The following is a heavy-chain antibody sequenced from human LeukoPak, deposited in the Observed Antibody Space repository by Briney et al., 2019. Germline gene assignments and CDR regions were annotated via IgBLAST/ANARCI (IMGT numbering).Heavy chain of an antibody. D-gene: IGHD3-22*01. CDR2: IYYSGST. CDR1: GGSISSYY. V-gene: IGHV4-59*08. Sequence: SETLSLTCTVSGGSISSYYWSRIRQPPGKGLEWIGYIYYSGSTNYNPSLKSRVTISVDTSKNQFSLKLSSVTAADTAVYYCARTTPHYYDSSGYLVSAFDIWGQGTMVTVSS. CDR3: ARTTPHYYDSSGYLVSAFDI. J-gene: IGHJ3*02.